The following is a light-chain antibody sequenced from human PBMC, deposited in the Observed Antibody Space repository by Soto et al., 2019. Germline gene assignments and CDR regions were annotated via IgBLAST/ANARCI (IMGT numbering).Light chain of an antibody. V-gene: IGKV2-28*01. J-gene: IGKJ2*01. Sequence: EIVMTQSPPSLTVTPGEPASISCRTSQRLLHSNGNTFLDWYVQKPGQSPQLLIYVGSNRASGVPDRVSGSEAGTDFTLKISRVEAEDVGVYYCMQARQTPYTFGQGTKLEIK. CDR1: QRLLHSNGNTF. CDR2: VGS. CDR3: MQARQTPYT.